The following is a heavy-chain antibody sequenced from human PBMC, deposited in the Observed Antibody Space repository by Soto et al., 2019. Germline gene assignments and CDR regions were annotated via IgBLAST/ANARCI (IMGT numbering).Heavy chain of an antibody. CDR3: ARGSMDDFWSGYYRSFDY. CDR1: GGSISSYY. J-gene: IGHJ4*02. CDR2: IYYSGST. D-gene: IGHD3-3*01. V-gene: IGHV4-59*12. Sequence: SETLSLTCTVSGGSISSYYWSWIRQPPGKGLEWIGYIYYSGSTNYNPSLKSRVTISVDTSKNQFSLKLSSVTAADTAVYYCARGSMDDFWSGYYRSFDYWGQGTLVTVSS.